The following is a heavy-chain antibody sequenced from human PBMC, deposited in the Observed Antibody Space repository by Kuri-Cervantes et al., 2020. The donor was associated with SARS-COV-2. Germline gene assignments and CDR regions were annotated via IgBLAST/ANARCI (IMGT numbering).Heavy chain of an antibody. V-gene: IGHV5-51*01. CDR2: IYPGDSDT. J-gene: IGHJ4*02. D-gene: IGHD2-2*01. CDR1: GYSFTSYW. CDR3: ARPSDYCSSTSCLDY. Sequence: GGSLRLCCKGSGYSFTSYWIGWVRQMPGKGLEWMGIIYPGDSDTRYSPSFQGQVTISADKSISTAYLQWSSLKASDTAMYYCARPSDYCSSTSCLDYWGQGTLVTVSS.